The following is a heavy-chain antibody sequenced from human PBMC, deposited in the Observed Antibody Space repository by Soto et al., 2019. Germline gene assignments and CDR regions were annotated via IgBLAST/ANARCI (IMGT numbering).Heavy chain of an antibody. CDR1: GFTFNNYG. J-gene: IGHJ4*02. V-gene: IGHV3-30*18. Sequence: GGSLRLSCAASGFTFNNYGMHWVRQAPGKGLEWVIVISFDGRNTYYADSVKGRFTISRDNSRNTLDLQMNSLRAEDTAVYYCAKDTYYYDRSGYYTYDHWGQGTQVTVSS. CDR3: AKDTYYYDRSGYYTYDH. CDR2: ISFDGRNT. D-gene: IGHD3-22*01.